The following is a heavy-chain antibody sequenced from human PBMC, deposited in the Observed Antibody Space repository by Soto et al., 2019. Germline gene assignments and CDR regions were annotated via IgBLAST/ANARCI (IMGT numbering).Heavy chain of an antibody. Sequence: ASVTVPSKPSRYTFTSYYMHWVRQAPGQGLEWMGIINPSGGSTSYAQKFQGRVTMTRDTSTSTVYMELSSLRSEDTAVYYCARGGDHIEMATISNFQHWGQGTLVTVSS. D-gene: IGHD5-12*01. CDR3: ARGGDHIEMATISNFQH. CDR2: INPSGGST. V-gene: IGHV1-46*01. CDR1: RYTFTSYY. J-gene: IGHJ1*01.